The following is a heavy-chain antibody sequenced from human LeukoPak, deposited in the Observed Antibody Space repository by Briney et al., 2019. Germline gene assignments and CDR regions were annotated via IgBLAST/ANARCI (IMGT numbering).Heavy chain of an antibody. CDR2: ISYDGIDK. CDR1: GFTFSSYP. V-gene: IGHV3-30*04. CDR3: ARDRDTVTFFDY. Sequence: QTGGSLRLSCAASGFTFSSYPMPWVRQAPGKGLEWVAVISYDGIDKNYADSVKGRFTISRDNSKNTLYLQMNSLRTEDTAVYYCARDRDTVTFFDYWGQGTLVTVSS. J-gene: IGHJ4*02. D-gene: IGHD4-17*01.